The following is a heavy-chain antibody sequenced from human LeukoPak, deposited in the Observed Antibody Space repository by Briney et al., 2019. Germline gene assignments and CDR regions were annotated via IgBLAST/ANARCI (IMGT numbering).Heavy chain of an antibody. CDR2: IYHSGST. D-gene: IGHD6-13*01. J-gene: IGHJ4*02. Sequence: PSETLSLTCTVSGGSISSSSYYWGWIRQPPGKGLEWIGNIYHSGSTYYNPSLKSRVTISVDTSKNQFSLKLTSVTATDTAVYYCARSRRSWSTFDYWGQGTLVTVSS. CDR3: ARSRRSWSTFDY. CDR1: GGSISSSSYY. V-gene: IGHV4-39*07.